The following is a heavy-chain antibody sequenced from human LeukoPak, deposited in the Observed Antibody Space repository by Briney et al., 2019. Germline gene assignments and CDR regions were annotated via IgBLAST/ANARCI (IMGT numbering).Heavy chain of an antibody. CDR3: ARGHNTIFGVVIQDGYYFDY. D-gene: IGHD3-3*01. Sequence: SETLSLTCTVSGYSISSGYYWGWIRQPPGKGLEWIGSIYHSGSTYYNPSLKSRVTISVDTSKNQFSLKLSSVTAADTAVYYCARGHNTIFGVVIQDGYYFDYWGQGTLVTVSS. V-gene: IGHV4-38-2*02. CDR2: IYHSGST. CDR1: GYSISSGYY. J-gene: IGHJ4*02.